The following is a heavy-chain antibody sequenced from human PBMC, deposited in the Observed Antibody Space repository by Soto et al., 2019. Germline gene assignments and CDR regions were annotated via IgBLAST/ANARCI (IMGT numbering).Heavy chain of an antibody. CDR1: GFTFSSYG. J-gene: IGHJ4*02. CDR3: AKVGDWSRTSCYWPVDY. V-gene: IGHV3-30*18. D-gene: IGHD2-2*01. Sequence: QVQLVESGGGVVQPGRSLRLSCAASGFTFSSYGMYWVRQAPGKGLEWVAVISYDGSNKYYADSVKGRFTISRDNSKNTLYMQMNSLRAEDTAVYYCAKVGDWSRTSCYWPVDYWGQGTLVTVSS. CDR2: ISYDGSNK.